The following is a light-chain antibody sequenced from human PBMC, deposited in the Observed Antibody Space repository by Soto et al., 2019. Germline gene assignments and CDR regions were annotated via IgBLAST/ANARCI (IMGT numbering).Light chain of an antibody. J-gene: IGKJ5*01. CDR3: QQRSNLPPT. Sequence: EIVFAQFPVTPAFSPGGRATLSCRASQSVDIYLAWYRQIPGQAPRLLIYDASNRATGIPDRFSGGGSGTDFTLTISSLEPEDFAIYYCQQRSNLPPTFGQGTRLEIK. CDR2: DAS. V-gene: IGKV3-11*01. CDR1: QSVDIY.